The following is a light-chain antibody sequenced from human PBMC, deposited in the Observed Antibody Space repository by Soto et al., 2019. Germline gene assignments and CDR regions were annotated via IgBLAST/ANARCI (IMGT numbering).Light chain of an antibody. CDR1: QSINIY. CDR2: VAS. V-gene: IGKV1-39*01. Sequence: DIQMTQSPSSLSASVGDRVTITCRASQSINIYLSWYQQKPGKAPKLLINVASTLQSGVPSRFSGSGSGTDFTLTISSLHPEDFATYYCQQTHSTPVTFGQGTRLDVK. J-gene: IGKJ5*01. CDR3: QQTHSTPVT.